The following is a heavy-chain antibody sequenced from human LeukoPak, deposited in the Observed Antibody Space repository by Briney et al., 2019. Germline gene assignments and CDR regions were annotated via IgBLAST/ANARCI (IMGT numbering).Heavy chain of an antibody. CDR3: ASMTTRESDY. J-gene: IGHJ4*02. V-gene: IGHV4-59*01. CDR2: IYYSGST. CDR1: GGSISSYY. D-gene: IGHD1-1*01. Sequence: SETLSLTCTVSGGSISSYYWSWIRQPPGKGLEWIGYIYYSGSTNYNPSLKSRVTISVDTSKNQFSLKLSSVTAADTAVYSCASMTTRESDYWGQGTLVTVSS.